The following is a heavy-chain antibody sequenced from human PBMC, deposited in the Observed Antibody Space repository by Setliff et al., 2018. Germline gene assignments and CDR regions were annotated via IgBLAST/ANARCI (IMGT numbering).Heavy chain of an antibody. CDR3: ARIAYYSDTSGYYYDLNWFFDL. Sequence: LSLTCTVSGGSIRSYYWSWIRQPPGKGLELIGYIHTSGSTSYNPSLKSRVTVSIDTSKNQFSLKLRSVTAADTAVYYCARIAYYSDTSGYYYDLNWFFDLWGRGTLVTVSS. CDR1: GGSIRSYY. J-gene: IGHJ2*01. CDR2: IHTSGST. V-gene: IGHV4-4*08. D-gene: IGHD3-22*01.